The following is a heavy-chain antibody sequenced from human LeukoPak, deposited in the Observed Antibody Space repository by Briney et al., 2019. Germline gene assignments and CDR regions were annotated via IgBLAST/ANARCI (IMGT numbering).Heavy chain of an antibody. CDR2: IYYNGNT. D-gene: IGHD6-19*01. V-gene: IGHV4-30-4*01. CDR3: ARGGRAVAGISAFDI. CDR1: GGSISSSDHF. J-gene: IGHJ3*02. Sequence: SETLSLTCTVSGGSISSSDHFWSWLRQPPGKGLEWIAYIYYNGNTYYSPSLKSRFVISVDTSKNQFSLKLSSVTAADTAVYFCARGGRAVAGISAFDIWGQGTMVTVSS.